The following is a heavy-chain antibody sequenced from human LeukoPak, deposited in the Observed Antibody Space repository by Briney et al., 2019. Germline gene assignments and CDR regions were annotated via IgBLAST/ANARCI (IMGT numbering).Heavy chain of an antibody. CDR3: AKDREGLSSGYDLEYFDY. V-gene: IGHV3-21*04. J-gene: IGHJ4*02. CDR1: GFTFSSYG. CDR2: ISTTSSNK. D-gene: IGHD5-12*01. Sequence: GGSLRLSCAASGFTFSSYGMNWVRQAPGKGLEWVSSISTTSSNKYYADSVKGRFTISRDNSKNTLFLQMNSLRAEDTAVYYCAKDREGLSSGYDLEYFDYWGQGTLVTVSS.